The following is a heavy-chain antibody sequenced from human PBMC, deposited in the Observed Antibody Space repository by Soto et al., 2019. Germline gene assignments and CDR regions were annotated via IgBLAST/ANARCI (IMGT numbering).Heavy chain of an antibody. D-gene: IGHD6-13*01. J-gene: IGHJ5*02. Sequence: SETLSLTCAVYGGSFSGYYWSWIRQPPGKGLEWIGEINHSGSTNYNPSLKSRVTMSIDTSKNLFSLNLSSVTAADTAVYYCARAGGAGSGHDWFDPWGQGTLVTVSS. CDR2: INHSGST. V-gene: IGHV4-34*01. CDR1: GGSFSGYY. CDR3: ARAGGAGSGHDWFDP.